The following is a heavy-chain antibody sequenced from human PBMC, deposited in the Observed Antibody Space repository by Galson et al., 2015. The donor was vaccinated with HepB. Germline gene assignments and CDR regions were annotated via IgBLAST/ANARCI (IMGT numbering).Heavy chain of an antibody. CDR2: IDPSDSYA. V-gene: IGHV5-10-1*01. CDR1: GYTFAAFW. D-gene: IGHD7-27*01. J-gene: IGHJ6*02. Sequence: QSGAEVKKPGESLRISCKGSGYTFAAFWITWVRQIPGKGLEWMGRIDPSDSYADYSPSFRGHVTISTDKSITTAYLQWSSLGASDTAIYYCARLGHEGYHYYGMDVGGQGTAVTVSS. CDR3: ARLGHEGYHYYGMDV.